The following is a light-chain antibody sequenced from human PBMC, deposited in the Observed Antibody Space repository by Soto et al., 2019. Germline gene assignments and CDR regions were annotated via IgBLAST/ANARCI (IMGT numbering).Light chain of an antibody. Sequence: EIVLTQSPGTLSLSPGERATLSCRASQSVSSSYLAWYQQKPGQAPRLLIYGASSRATGIPDRFSGSGSGTDFTLTISRLEPEDFAVYYCQQYNSNPLTFGGGTKVEIK. CDR2: GAS. V-gene: IGKV3-20*01. CDR1: QSVSSSY. J-gene: IGKJ4*01. CDR3: QQYNSNPLT.